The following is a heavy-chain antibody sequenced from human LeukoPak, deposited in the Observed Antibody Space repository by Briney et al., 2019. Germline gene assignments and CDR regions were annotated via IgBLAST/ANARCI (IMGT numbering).Heavy chain of an antibody. D-gene: IGHD2-8*01. CDR3: AKDMVGVGGDAFDI. CDR1: GFTFDDYA. J-gene: IGHJ3*02. V-gene: IGHV3-9*01. Sequence: SGRSLRLSCAASGFTFDDYAMHWVRQAPGKGLEWVSGISWNSGSIGYADSVKGRFTISRDNAKNSLYLQMNSLRAEDTALYYCAKDMVGVGGDAFDIWGQGTMVTVSS. CDR2: ISWNSGSI.